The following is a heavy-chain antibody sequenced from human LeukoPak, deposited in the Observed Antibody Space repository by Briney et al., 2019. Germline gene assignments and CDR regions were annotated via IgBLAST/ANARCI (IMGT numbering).Heavy chain of an antibody. CDR2: INHSGST. Sequence: SETLSLTCAVYGGSFSGYYWSWIRQPPGKGLEWIGEINHSGSTNYNPSLKSRVTISVDTSKNQFSLKLSSVTAADTAVYYCARGRIAVVVPAASTNWFDPWGQGTLVTVSS. CDR3: ARGRIAVVVPAASTNWFDP. CDR1: GGSFSGYY. J-gene: IGHJ5*02. V-gene: IGHV4-34*01. D-gene: IGHD2-2*01.